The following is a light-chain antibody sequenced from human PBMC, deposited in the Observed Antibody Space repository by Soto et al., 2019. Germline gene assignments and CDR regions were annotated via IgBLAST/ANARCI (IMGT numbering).Light chain of an antibody. Sequence: QSVLSQPPSASGTPGQRVTISCSGSISNVGSNYVYWYQQLPGTAPKLLIYRDNQRPSGVPDRCSASKSGTSAYLAISGLRSEDEAVYYCAACDDTLSGDWVFGGGPSSPS. CDR2: RDN. J-gene: IGLJ3*02. CDR3: AACDDTLSGDWV. CDR1: ISNVGSNY. V-gene: IGLV1-47*01.